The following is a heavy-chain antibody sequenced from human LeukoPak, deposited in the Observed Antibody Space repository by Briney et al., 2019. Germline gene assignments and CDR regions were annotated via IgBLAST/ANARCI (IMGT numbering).Heavy chain of an antibody. CDR3: ARHSCCRSRWFDP. J-gene: IGHJ5*02. D-gene: IGHD2-15*01. CDR1: GGSISSYY. V-gene: IGHV4-59*08. CDR2: IYYSGST. Sequence: SETLSLTCTVSGGSISSYYWSWIRQPPGKGLEWIGYIYYSGSTNYNPSLKSRVTISVDTSKNQFSLKLSSVTAADTAVYYCARHSCCRSRWFDPWGQGTLVTVSS.